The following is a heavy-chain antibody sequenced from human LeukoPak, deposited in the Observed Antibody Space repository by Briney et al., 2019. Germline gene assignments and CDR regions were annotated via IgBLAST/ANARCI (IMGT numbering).Heavy chain of an antibody. J-gene: IGHJ5*02. Sequence: GASVKVSCKASGYSFTGYHMHWVRQAPGQGLVWMGRINPKSGGTNYAQKFQGRVTMTRDSAISTAYMELSRLRSDDTAVYYCARDLLMVGPANWVDPWGQGTLVTVSS. CDR2: INPKSGGT. CDR1: GYSFTGYH. CDR3: ARDLLMVGPANWVDP. V-gene: IGHV1-2*06. D-gene: IGHD2-15*01.